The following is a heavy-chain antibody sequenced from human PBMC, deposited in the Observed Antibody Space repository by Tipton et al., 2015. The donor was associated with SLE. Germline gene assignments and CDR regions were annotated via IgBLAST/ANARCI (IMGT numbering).Heavy chain of an antibody. V-gene: IGHV3-7*03. CDR2: IKQDGSEK. CDR1: GFTFSSYW. D-gene: IGHD5-18*01. Sequence: SLRLSCAASGFTFSSYWMSWVRQAPGKGLEWVANIKQDGSEKYYVDSVKGRFTISRDNAKNSLYLQMNSLRAEDTAVYYCARDAKRGYSYGYGDAFDIWGQGTMVTVSS. J-gene: IGHJ3*02. CDR3: ARDAKRGYSYGYGDAFDI.